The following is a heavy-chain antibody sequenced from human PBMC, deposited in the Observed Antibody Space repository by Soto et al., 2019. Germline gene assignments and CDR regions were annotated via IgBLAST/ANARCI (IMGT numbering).Heavy chain of an antibody. V-gene: IGHV4-38-2*01. CDR2: IYQSGTA. Sequence: PSETLSLTCAVSGYSIRSAYYWGWIRQPPGKGLEWIGSIYQSGTAYYNPSLKSRVTISVDTSKNEFSLKVSSVTAADTAVYYCARVTGSKGYFDYWGQGTLVTVSS. D-gene: IGHD2-2*01. J-gene: IGHJ4*02. CDR3: ARVTGSKGYFDY. CDR1: GYSIRSAYY.